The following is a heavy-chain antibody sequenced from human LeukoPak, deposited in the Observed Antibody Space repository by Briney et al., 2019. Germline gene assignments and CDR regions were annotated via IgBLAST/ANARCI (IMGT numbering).Heavy chain of an antibody. Sequence: SGGSLRLSCAASGFTFSSYWMHWVRQAPGKGLVWVSRINSDGSSTSYADSVKGRFTISRDNAKNTLYLQMNSLRAEDTAVYYCARDWEDIVVVPAAIDGMDVWGQGTTVTVSS. J-gene: IGHJ6*02. CDR2: INSDGSST. V-gene: IGHV3-74*01. CDR3: ARDWEDIVVVPAAIDGMDV. CDR1: GFTFSSYW. D-gene: IGHD2-2*01.